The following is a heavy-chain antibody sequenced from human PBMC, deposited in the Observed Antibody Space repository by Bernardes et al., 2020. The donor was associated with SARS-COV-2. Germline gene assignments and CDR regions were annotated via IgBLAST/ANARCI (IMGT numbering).Heavy chain of an antibody. CDR1: GFTFSSYT. J-gene: IGHJ4*02. Sequence: GGSLRLSCTASGFTFSSYTFNWVRQAPGKGLEWVSSISTSSSYISYSDSVRGRFTISRDNAKSSVYLQLSSLRAEDTAVYYCARVDFSNLYYFDYWRKGTPVTVSS. CDR2: ISTSSSYI. D-gene: IGHD4-4*01. CDR3: ARVDFSNLYYFDY. V-gene: IGHV3-21*06.